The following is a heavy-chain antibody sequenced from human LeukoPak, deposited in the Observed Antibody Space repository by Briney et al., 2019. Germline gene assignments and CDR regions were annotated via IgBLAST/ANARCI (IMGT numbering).Heavy chain of an antibody. CDR1: GFTFSSYA. Sequence: GGSLRLSCAASGFTFSSYAMSWVRQAPGRGLEWVSLISGSGDSTYYADSVKGRFTISRDNSKNMLYLQMNSLRVEDTAVYYCARLFSSGWYGYFFWGQGTLITVSS. V-gene: IGHV3-23*01. J-gene: IGHJ4*02. CDR3: ARLFSSGWYGYFF. D-gene: IGHD6-19*01. CDR2: ISGSGDST.